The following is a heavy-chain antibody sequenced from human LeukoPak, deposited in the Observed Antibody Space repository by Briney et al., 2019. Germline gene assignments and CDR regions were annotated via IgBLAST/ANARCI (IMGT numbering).Heavy chain of an antibody. CDR1: GGSISSSSYY. CDR2: IYYSGST. CDR3: ARRRGAVPAAMVDY. J-gene: IGHJ4*02. D-gene: IGHD2-2*01. V-gene: IGHV4-39*01. Sequence: SETLSLTCTASGGSISSSSYYWGWIRQPPGKGLEWIGSIYYSGSTYYNPSLKSRVTISVDTSKNQFSLKLSSVTAADTAVYYCARRRGAVPAAMVDYWGQGTLVTVSS.